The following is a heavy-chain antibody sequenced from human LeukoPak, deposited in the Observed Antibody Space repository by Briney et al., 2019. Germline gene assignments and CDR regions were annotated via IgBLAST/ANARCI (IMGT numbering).Heavy chain of an antibody. Sequence: PGGSLRLSCAASGFTFSSYSMTWVRQAPGKGLEWVSSISSSSSYIYYADSVKGRFTISGDNAKNSLYLQMNSLRAEDTAVYYCARDSLILSFPKVPAAIPYYYYYGMDVWGQGTTVTVSS. CDR3: ARDSLILSFPKVPAAIPYYYYYGMDV. D-gene: IGHD2-2*01. CDR1: GFTFSSYS. V-gene: IGHV3-21*01. CDR2: ISSSSSYI. J-gene: IGHJ6*02.